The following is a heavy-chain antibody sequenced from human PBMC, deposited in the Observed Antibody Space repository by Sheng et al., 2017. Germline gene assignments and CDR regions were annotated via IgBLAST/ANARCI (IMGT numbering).Heavy chain of an antibody. J-gene: IGHJ3*02. V-gene: IGHV3-21*01. D-gene: IGHD3-9*01. CDR3: ARESYFDWLRGLDAFDI. Sequence: EVQLVESGGGLVKPGGSLRLSCAASGFIFSTYNMNWVRQAPGKGLEWVSSISSSSSYIYYTDSVKGRFTISRDNAKNSLYLQMNSLRAEDTAVYYCARESYFDWLRGLDAFDIWGQGTMVTVSS. CDR1: GFIFSTYN. CDR2: ISSSSSYI.